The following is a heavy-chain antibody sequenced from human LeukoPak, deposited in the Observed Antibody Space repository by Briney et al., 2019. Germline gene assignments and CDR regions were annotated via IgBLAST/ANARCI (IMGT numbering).Heavy chain of an antibody. D-gene: IGHD6-19*01. V-gene: IGHV3-23*01. CDR1: GLHFSGTA. Sequence: PGGSLRLSCAASGLHFSGTAMSWVRQAPGKGLEWFSAISHDGMNAYYADSVKGRFTISRDNSKKTVSLEMSSLTADDTGVYYCAKDGAQYSSGPECDPRGQGALVTVSP. CDR2: ISHDGMNA. CDR3: AKDGAQYSSGPECDP. J-gene: IGHJ5*02.